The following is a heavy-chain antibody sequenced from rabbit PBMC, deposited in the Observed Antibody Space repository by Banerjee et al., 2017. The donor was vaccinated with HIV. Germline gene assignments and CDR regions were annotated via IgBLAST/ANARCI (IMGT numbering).Heavy chain of an antibody. Sequence: VESGGGLVPPAGSLTLTCKASGFDFSSNRMCWVRQAPGKGLELIACIYAGSGITWYASWVNGRFTISRTSSTTVALQMTSLTAADTATYFCARDDYGVMWLDLWGPGTLVTVS. CDR3: ARDDYGVMWLDL. J-gene: IGHJ5*01. D-gene: IGHD2-1*01. CDR2: IYAGSGIT. V-gene: IGHV1S45*01. CDR1: GFDFSSNR.